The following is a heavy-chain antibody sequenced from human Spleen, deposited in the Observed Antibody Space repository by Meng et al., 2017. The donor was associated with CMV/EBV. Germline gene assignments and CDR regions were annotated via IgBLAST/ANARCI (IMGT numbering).Heavy chain of an antibody. Sequence: GESLKISCAASGFTFSSYTMNWVRQAPGKGLEWVAVISYDGSNKYYADSVKGRFTISRDNSKNTLYLQMNSLRAEDTAVYYCARDGPITMVRGVMVYWGQGTLVTVSS. CDR2: ISYDGSNK. V-gene: IGHV3-30-3*01. J-gene: IGHJ4*02. CDR3: ARDGPITMVRGVMVY. CDR1: GFTFSSYT. D-gene: IGHD3-10*01.